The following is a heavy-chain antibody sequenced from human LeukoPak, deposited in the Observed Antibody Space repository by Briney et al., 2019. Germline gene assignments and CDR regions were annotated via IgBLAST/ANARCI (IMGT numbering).Heavy chain of an antibody. CDR2: ISAYNGNT. V-gene: IGHV1-18*01. Sequence: ASVKVSCKASGYTFTSYGISWVRQAPGQGLEWMGWISAYNGNTNYAQKLQGRVTMTTDTSTSTAYMKLRSLRSDDTAVYYCARYRGNYDILTGPIDYWGQGTLVTVSS. J-gene: IGHJ4*02. CDR1: GYTFTSYG. D-gene: IGHD3-9*01. CDR3: ARYRGNYDILTGPIDY.